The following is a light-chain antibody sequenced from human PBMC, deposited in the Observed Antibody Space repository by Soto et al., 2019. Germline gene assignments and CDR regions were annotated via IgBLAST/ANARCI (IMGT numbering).Light chain of an antibody. J-gene: IGKJ1*01. V-gene: IGKV1-5*01. CDR1: QSIGNL. CDR3: QQYSDYSPWT. CDR2: DAS. Sequence: DIQVTQSPSTLSASVGDRVTITCRASQSIGNLLAWYQQKSGKAPNLLIYDASSLESGVPSRFSGSGSGTEFTLTISSLQPDDFATYYCQQYSDYSPWTFGQGTKVDIK.